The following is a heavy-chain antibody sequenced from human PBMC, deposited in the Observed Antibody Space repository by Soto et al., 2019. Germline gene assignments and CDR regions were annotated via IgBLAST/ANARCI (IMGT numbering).Heavy chain of an antibody. CDR3: AKAGSSSGNWFDP. V-gene: IGHV3-30*18. D-gene: IGHD6-6*01. CDR2: ISYDGSNK. CDR1: GFTFSSYG. J-gene: IGHJ5*02. Sequence: QVQLVESGGGVVQPGRSLRLSCAASGFTFSSYGMHWVRQAPGKGLELVAVISYDGSNKYYADSVKGRFTISRDNSKNTLYLQMNSLRAEDTAVYYCAKAGSSSGNWFDPWGQGTLVTVSS.